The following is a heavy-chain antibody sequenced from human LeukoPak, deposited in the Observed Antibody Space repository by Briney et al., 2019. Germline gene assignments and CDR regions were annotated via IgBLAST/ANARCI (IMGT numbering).Heavy chain of an antibody. V-gene: IGHV4-30-4*08. CDR1: GGSISSGDYY. J-gene: IGHJ6*03. CDR2: IYYSGST. D-gene: IGHD3-22*01. Sequence: SETLSLTCTVSGGSISSGDYYWSRIRQPPGKGLEWIGYIYYSGSTYYNPSLKSRATISVDTSKNQFSLKLSSVTAADTAVYYCARPRYYYDSSGYPRLSDYYYMDVWGKGTTVTVSS. CDR3: ARPRYYYDSSGYPRLSDYYYMDV.